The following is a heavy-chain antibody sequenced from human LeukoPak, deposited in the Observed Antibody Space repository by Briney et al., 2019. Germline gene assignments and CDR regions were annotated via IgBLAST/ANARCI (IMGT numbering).Heavy chain of an antibody. Sequence: GGSLRLSCAASGFTFSSYSMNWVRHAPGKGLEWVSYISSSSTIYYADSVKGLFTISRDNAKNSLYLQMNSLRGEDTAVYYCARTFDYWGQGTLVTLSS. CDR3: ARTFDY. J-gene: IGHJ4*02. CDR1: GFTFSSYS. V-gene: IGHV3-48*01. CDR2: ISSSSTI.